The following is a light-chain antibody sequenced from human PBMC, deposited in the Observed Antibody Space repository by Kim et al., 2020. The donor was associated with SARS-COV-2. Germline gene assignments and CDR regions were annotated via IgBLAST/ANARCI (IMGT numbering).Light chain of an antibody. CDR3: QLYGSSPPIT. J-gene: IGKJ5*01. V-gene: IGKV3-20*01. CDR1: QSVSSNY. Sequence: EIVLTQSPGTLSLSPGERATLSCRASQSVSSNYLAWYQQKPGQAPRLLIYAASSRAAGIPDRFSGSGSGTDFILTISRLEPEDFAVYYCQLYGSSPPITFGQGTRLEIK. CDR2: AAS.